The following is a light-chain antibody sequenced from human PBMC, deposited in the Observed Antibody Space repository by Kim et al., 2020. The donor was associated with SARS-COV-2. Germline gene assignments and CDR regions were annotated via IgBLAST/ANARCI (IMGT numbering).Light chain of an antibody. Sequence: DIVKTQSPDSLAVSLGERATINCKSSQSVLYSSNKKNYLAWYQQKPGHPPKLLIYWASTRESGVPDRFSGSGSGTDFTLTISSLQAEDVAIYYCQQYYSSPGFTFGPGTKVDIK. CDR3: QQYYSSPGFT. V-gene: IGKV4-1*01. CDR1: QSVLYSSNKKNY. CDR2: WAS. J-gene: IGKJ3*01.